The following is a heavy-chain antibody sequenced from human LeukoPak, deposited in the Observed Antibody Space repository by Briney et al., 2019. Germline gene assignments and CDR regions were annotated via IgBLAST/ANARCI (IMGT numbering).Heavy chain of an antibody. CDR3: ARVGHNWFDP. J-gene: IGHJ5*02. CDR1: GGSISSPNW. CDR2: IYHSGRT. Sequence: SGTLSLTCAVSGGSISSPNWWTWVRQPPGKGLEWFGEIYHSGRTNSNPSLESRVIMSVDKAKNQFSLKLTSVTAADTAVYYCARVGHNWFDPWGQGTLVTVSS. D-gene: IGHD1-26*01. V-gene: IGHV4-4*02.